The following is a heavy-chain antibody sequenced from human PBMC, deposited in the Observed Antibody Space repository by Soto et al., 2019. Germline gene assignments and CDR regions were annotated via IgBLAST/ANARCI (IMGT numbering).Heavy chain of an antibody. CDR1: GGTFSTYA. J-gene: IGHJ4*02. CDR3: ASGIQLWLRRINTGYSG. Sequence: QVQLVQSGAEVKKPKSSVKVSCKAPGGTFSTYAISWVRQAPGQGLEWMGGIIPMFGTANYAQRFQDRVTTTADESTNTVYMELSSLRSEDTAVYFSASGIQLWLRRINTGYSGWGQGTLVTVSS. V-gene: IGHV1-69*12. D-gene: IGHD5-18*01. CDR2: IIPMFGTA.